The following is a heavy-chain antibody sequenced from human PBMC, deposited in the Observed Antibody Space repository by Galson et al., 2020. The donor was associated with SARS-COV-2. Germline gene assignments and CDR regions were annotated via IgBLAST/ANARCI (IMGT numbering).Heavy chain of an antibody. Sequence: GESLKISCKGSGYTYSTSWIAWVRQMPGKGLEWMGIIYPDDSDTRYSPSFQGQVTISADKSIRTAYLEWSRLKASDTAMYYCARQKYSNSWSTGDVLDLWGQGTRVTVSS. CDR3: ARQKYSNSWSTGDVLDL. J-gene: IGHJ3*01. V-gene: IGHV5-51*01. CDR2: IYPDDSDT. CDR1: GYTYSTSW. D-gene: IGHD6-13*01.